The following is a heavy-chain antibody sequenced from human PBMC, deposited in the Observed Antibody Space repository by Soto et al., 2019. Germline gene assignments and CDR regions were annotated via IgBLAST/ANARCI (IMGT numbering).Heavy chain of an antibody. CDR3: ARIIGYCRNNDCSWTFDI. J-gene: IGHJ3*02. CDR2: FYPGDSTS. Sequence: PGESLKISCKTSGYIFISYWVAWVRQRPGKGLEWMGTFYPGDSTSTYSPSFQGQVTISVDKSISTAYLHLSSLKASDTATYYCARIIGYCRNNDCSWTFDIWGQGTTVTVSS. V-gene: IGHV5-51*01. CDR1: GYIFISYW. D-gene: IGHD2-2*03.